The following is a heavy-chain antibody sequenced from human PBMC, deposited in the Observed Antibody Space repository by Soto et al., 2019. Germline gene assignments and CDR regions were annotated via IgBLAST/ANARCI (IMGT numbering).Heavy chain of an antibody. CDR1: GFTFGSYA. V-gene: IGHV3-30-3*01. CDR2: ISYDGSNK. Sequence: QVQLVESGGGVVQSGRSLRLSCAASGFTFGSYAMHWVRQSPGKGLEWVAVISYDGSNKYYADSVKGRFTISRDNSKTLYLQMNSLRAEDTAVYYCVRDTSPYSSGWHNRHFDYWGQGTLVTVSS. D-gene: IGHD6-19*01. J-gene: IGHJ4*02. CDR3: VRDTSPYSSGWHNRHFDY.